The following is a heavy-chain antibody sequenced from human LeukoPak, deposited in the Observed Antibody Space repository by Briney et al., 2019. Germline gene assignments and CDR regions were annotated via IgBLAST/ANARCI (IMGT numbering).Heavy chain of an antibody. J-gene: IGHJ4*02. CDR1: GGTFSSYA. Sequence: ASVKVSCKASGGTFSSYAISWVRQAPGQGLEWMGWISAYNGNTNYAQKLQGRVTMTTDTSTSTAYMELRSLRSDDTAVYYCARGYYDSSGYYYSFVGYYFDYWGQGTLVTVSS. V-gene: IGHV1-18*01. CDR3: ARGYYDSSGYYYSFVGYYFDY. CDR2: ISAYNGNT. D-gene: IGHD3-22*01.